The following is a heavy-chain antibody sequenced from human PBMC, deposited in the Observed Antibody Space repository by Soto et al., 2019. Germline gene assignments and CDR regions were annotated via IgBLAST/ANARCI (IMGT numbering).Heavy chain of an antibody. CDR3: VASLAASGLNWLDP. J-gene: IGHJ5*02. Sequence: SETVSLTCIVSCGSISEKYWNWVRQPPGKGLEWIGLIFANGHTDYNPSLKSRVTMSVDASKNQFSLRLTSMTAADTAVYYCVASLAASGLNWLDPWGRGTLVTVSS. V-gene: IGHV4-4*07. D-gene: IGHD6-13*01. CDR2: IFANGHT. CDR1: CGSISEKY.